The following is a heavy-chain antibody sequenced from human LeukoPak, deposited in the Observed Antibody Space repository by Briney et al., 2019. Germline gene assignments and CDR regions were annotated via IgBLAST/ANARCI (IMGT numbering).Heavy chain of an antibody. J-gene: IGHJ4*02. Sequence: PSETLSLTCTVSGGSISSSSYYWGWIRQPPGKGLEWIGSIYYSGSTYYNPSLKSRVTISVDTSKNQFSLKLSSVTAADTAVYYCARSTPNRKSYCSSTSCQPYFDYWGQGTLVTVSS. CDR3: ARSTPNRKSYCSSTSCQPYFDY. V-gene: IGHV4-39*07. CDR1: GGSISSSSYY. D-gene: IGHD2-2*01. CDR2: IYYSGST.